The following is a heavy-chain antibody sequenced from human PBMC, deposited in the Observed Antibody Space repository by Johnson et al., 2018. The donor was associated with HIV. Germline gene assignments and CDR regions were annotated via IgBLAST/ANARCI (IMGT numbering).Heavy chain of an antibody. V-gene: IGHV3-23*04. CDR1: GFTFGSYD. Sequence: VQLVESGGTLAKPALSPRLSCAASGFTFGSYDMSWVRQAPGKGLEWVSSITMGGGSTHYTDSVKGRFTISRDNSKNTLYLQMNSLRAEDTAVYYCAKPKRIVVEEADAFDIWGQGTMVTVSS. CDR3: AKPKRIVVEEADAFDI. J-gene: IGHJ3*02. D-gene: IGHD3-22*01. CDR2: ITMGGGST.